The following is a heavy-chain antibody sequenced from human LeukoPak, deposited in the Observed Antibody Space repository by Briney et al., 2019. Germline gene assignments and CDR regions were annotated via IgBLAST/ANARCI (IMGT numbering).Heavy chain of an antibody. CDR2: ISSSGSTI. V-gene: IGHV3-48*03. D-gene: IGHD3-9*01. Sequence: GGSLRLSCAASGFTFSSYEMNWVRQAPGKGLEWVSYISSSGSTIYYADSVKGRFTISRDNAKNSLYLQMSSLRVEDTAVYYCARGGARYLDTWGQGSLVIVSS. CDR1: GFTFSSYE. J-gene: IGHJ5*02. CDR3: ARGGARYLDT.